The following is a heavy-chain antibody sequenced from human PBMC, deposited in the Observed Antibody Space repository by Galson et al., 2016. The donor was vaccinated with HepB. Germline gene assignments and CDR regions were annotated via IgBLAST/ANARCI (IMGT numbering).Heavy chain of an antibody. D-gene: IGHD3-10*01. CDR2: IYHSGIT. CDR3: ARVRQESIGPGMDV. J-gene: IGHJ6*02. Sequence: ETLSLTCAVSGYSISSGYYWGWIRQPPGKGLEWIGTIYHSGITYYNTSRKSRVTISVDRIKNKFSLKLTPVSAADTARSYCARVRQESIGPGMDVWGQGTTVTVSS. CDR1: GYSISSGYY. V-gene: IGHV4-38-2*01.